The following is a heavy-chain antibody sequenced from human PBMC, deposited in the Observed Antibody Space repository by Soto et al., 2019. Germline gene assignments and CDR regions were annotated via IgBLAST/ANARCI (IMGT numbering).Heavy chain of an antibody. CDR3: ATAQSGSEDDILTGYYPFDY. CDR1: GFTFGIYS. D-gene: IGHD3-9*01. V-gene: IGHV3-21*01. Sequence: PGGSLRLSCAASGFTFGIYSMNWVRQAPGKGLEWVSSISSSSSYIYYADSVKGRFTISRDNAKNSLYLQMNSLRAEDTAVYYCATAQSGSEDDILTGYYPFDYWGEGTLVTVS. CDR2: ISSSSSYI. J-gene: IGHJ4*02.